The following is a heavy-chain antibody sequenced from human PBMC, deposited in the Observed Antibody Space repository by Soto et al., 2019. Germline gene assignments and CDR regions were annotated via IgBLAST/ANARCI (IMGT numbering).Heavy chain of an antibody. CDR1: GGSISSYD. CDR3: ARAHEGYKLFYYYGMDV. Sequence: PSETLSLPCTVAGGSISSYDWSWILQPQRKGLEWIGYIYYSGSTNYNPSLKSRVTISVDTSKNQFSLKLSSVTAADTAVYYCARAHEGYKLFYYYGMDVWGQGTTVTVSS. D-gene: IGHD5-18*01. CDR2: IYYSGST. J-gene: IGHJ6*02. V-gene: IGHV4-59*01.